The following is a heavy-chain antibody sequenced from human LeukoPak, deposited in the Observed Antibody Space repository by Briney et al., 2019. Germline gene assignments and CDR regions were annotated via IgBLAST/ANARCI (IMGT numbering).Heavy chain of an antibody. CDR2: IYYSGST. D-gene: IGHD3-10*01. Sequence: SETLSLTCTVSGGSISSYYWSWIRQPPGKGLEWIGYIYYSGSTSYNPSLKSRVTISVDTSKNHFSLKLSSVTAADTAVYYCAREAVAGGSGSNYYYYGVDVWGQGTTVTVSS. CDR1: GGSISSYY. V-gene: IGHV4-59*13. J-gene: IGHJ6*02. CDR3: AREAVAGGSGSNYYYYGVDV.